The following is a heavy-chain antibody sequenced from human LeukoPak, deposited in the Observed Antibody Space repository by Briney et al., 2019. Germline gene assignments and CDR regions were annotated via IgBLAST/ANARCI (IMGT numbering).Heavy chain of an antibody. J-gene: IGHJ4*02. CDR2: INHSGST. D-gene: IGHD6-25*01. CDR3: ARAGFSNGGDFDY. Sequence: SETLSLTCAVYGGSFSGYYWSWIRQPPGKGLEWIGEINHSGSTNYNPSLKSRVTISVDTSKNQFSLKLNSVTAADTAVYYCARAGFSNGGDFDYWGQGTLVTVSS. V-gene: IGHV4-34*01. CDR1: GGSFSGYY.